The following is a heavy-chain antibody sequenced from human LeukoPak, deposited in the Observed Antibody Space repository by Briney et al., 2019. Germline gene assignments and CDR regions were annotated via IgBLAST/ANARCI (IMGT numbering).Heavy chain of an antibody. J-gene: IGHJ4*02. V-gene: IGHV1-58*02. Sequence: PVKVSCKASGFTFTSSAMQWVRQARGQRLEWIGWIVVGSGNTNYAQKFQERVTITRDMSTSTAYMELSSLRSEDTAVYYCAAFQNGHPPPHYWGQGTLVTVSS. CDR2: IVVGSGNT. D-gene: IGHD1-1*01. CDR1: GFTFTSSA. CDR3: AAFQNGHPPPHY.